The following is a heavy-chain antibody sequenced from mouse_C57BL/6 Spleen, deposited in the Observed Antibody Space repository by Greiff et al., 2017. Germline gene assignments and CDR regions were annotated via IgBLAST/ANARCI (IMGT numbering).Heavy chain of an antibody. D-gene: IGHD2-1*01. CDR3: TTDGNYGFDY. CDR2: IDPENGDT. Sequence: EVMLVESGAELVRPGASVKLSCTASGFNIKDDYMHWVKQRPEQGLEWIGWIDPENGDTEYASKFQGKATITADTSSNTAYLQLSSLTSEDTAVYYCTTDGNYGFDYWGQGTTLTVSS. J-gene: IGHJ2*01. CDR1: GFNIKDDY. V-gene: IGHV14-4*01.